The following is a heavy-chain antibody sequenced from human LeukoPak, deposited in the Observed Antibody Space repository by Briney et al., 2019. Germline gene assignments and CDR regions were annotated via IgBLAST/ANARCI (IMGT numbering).Heavy chain of an antibody. CDR3: ARDTGQWELQKHDY. V-gene: IGHV3-21*01. J-gene: IGHJ4*02. CDR2: ISSSSSYI. D-gene: IGHD1-26*01. CDR1: GFTFSSYS. Sequence: GGSLRLSCAASGFTFSSYSMNWVRQAPGKGLEWVSSISSSSSYIYYADSVKGRFTISRDNAKNSLYLQMNSLRAEDTAVYYCARDTGQWELQKHDYWDQGTLVTVSS.